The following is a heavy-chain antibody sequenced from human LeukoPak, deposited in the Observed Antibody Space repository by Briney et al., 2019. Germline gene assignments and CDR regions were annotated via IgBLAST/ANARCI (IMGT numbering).Heavy chain of an antibody. D-gene: IGHD3-10*01. V-gene: IGHV4-34*01. Sequence: SETLSLTCAVYGGSFSGYCWSWIRQPPGKGLEWIGEINHSGSTNYNPSLKSRVTISVDTSKNQFSLELSSVTAADTAVYYCARLMVRGFHPNWFDPWGQGTLVTVSS. J-gene: IGHJ5*02. CDR3: ARLMVRGFHPNWFDP. CDR1: GGSFSGYC. CDR2: INHSGST.